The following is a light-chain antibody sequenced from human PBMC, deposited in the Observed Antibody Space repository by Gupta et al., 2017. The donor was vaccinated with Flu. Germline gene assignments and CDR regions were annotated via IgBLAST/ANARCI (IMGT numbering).Light chain of an antibody. CDR3: QHLNNP. V-gene: IGKV1-9*01. CDR1: QGISTY. J-gene: IGKJ4*01. Sequence: DIQLTQSPSFLSASVGDRVTITCRASQGISTYLAWYQQKPGKAPKLLIYAASTLQSGVPSRFSGSGSGTEFTLTISSLQPEDSATYYCQHLNNPFGGGTKVEIK. CDR2: AAS.